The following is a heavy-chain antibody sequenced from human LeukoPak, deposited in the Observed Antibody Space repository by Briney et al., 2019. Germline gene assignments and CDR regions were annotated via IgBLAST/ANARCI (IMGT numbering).Heavy chain of an antibody. J-gene: IGHJ4*02. Sequence: EALSDTCVVHRGSSSGYFSGSIRQPPGKGREWIGHINHSGSTNYNPSLKSRVTIPVDTYKTQFSLKLSMMTAAAAAVYYCASASVVELNRFDYWGQGTLVTVSS. CDR3: ASASVVELNRFDY. V-gene: IGHV4-34*01. CDR1: RGSSSGYF. CDR2: INHSGST. D-gene: IGHD2-2*01.